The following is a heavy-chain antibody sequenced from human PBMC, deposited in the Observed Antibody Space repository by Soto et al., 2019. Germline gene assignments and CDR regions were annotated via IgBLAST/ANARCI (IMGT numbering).Heavy chain of an antibody. CDR2: ISAYNGNT. D-gene: IGHD3-10*01. Sequence: GASVKVSCKASGYTFTSYGISWVRQAPGQGLEWMGWISAYNGNTNYAQKLQGRVTMTTDTSTSTAYMELRSLRSDDTAVYYCASGSGSYYSDWFDPWGQGALVTVSS. V-gene: IGHV1-18*01. CDR3: ASGSGSYYSDWFDP. J-gene: IGHJ5*02. CDR1: GYTFTSYG.